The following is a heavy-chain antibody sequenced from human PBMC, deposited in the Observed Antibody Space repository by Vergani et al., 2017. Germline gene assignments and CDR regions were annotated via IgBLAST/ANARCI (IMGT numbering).Heavy chain of an antibody. CDR3: ATSKTGESSPVFDY. D-gene: IGHD7-27*01. Sequence: QITLKESGPTLVKPTQTLTLTCTFSGFSLSTSGVGVGWIRQPPGKALEWLALIYWNDDKRYSPSLKSRLTITKDTSKNQVVLTITNMDPVDTPTYYCATSKTGESSPVFDYGSQGTLVTVSS. V-gene: IGHV2-5*01. CDR2: IYWNDDK. CDR1: GFSLSTSGVG. J-gene: IGHJ4*02.